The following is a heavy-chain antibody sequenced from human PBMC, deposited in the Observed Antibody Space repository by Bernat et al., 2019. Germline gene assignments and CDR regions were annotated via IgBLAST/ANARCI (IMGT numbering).Heavy chain of an antibody. CDR1: GFTFSSAW. V-gene: IGHV3-15*07. CDR3: TADVPDWNPMGFDY. CDR2: IKSSGAGGAT. Sequence: EVQLLESGGGLVNPGGSLRLSCSASGFTFSSAWMMWVRQAPGKGLEWVGRIKSSGAGGATDYAVPVKGRFTISRDDSKNGLYLQMDSLKTEDTAVYFCTADVPDWNPMGFDYWGQGALVTVSS. D-gene: IGHD1-1*01. J-gene: IGHJ4*02.